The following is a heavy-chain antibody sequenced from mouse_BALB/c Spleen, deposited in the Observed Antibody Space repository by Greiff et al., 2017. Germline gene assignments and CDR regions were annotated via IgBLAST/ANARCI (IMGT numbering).Heavy chain of an antibody. Sequence: EVMLVESGGGLVQPGGSRKLSCAASGFTFSSFGMHWVRQAPEKGLEWVAYISSGSSTIYYADTVKGRFTISRDNPKNTLFLQMTSLRSEDTAMYYCARSHYGSSYDWYFDVWGAGTTVTVSS. J-gene: IGHJ1*01. V-gene: IGHV5-17*02. CDR3: ARSHYGSSYDWYFDV. CDR1: GFTFSSFG. CDR2: ISSGSSTI. D-gene: IGHD1-1*01.